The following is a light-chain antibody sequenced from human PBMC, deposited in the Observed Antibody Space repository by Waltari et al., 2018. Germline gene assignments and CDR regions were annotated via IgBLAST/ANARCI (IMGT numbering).Light chain of an antibody. J-gene: IGLJ2*01. CDR1: ALATRF. CDR2: KNT. V-gene: IGLV3-25*03. CDR3: QTSDRSGSYPI. Sequence: SSELTQPPSVSVSPGQPARITCSGAALATRFTTWYQQKQGQAPKLMIYKNTQRLSGIPARFSVSRSGTGVTLIVAGVQEEDEADYDCQTSDRSGSYPIFGGGTKLAV.